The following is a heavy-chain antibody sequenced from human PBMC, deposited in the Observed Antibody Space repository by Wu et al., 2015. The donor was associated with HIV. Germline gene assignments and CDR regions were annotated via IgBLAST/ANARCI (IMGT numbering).Heavy chain of an antibody. CDR2: INPSDGST. V-gene: IGHV1-46*01. D-gene: IGHD3-10*01. CDR1: GYIFTSYY. CDR3: ASEYYYGSGSYFH. J-gene: IGHJ4*02. Sequence: QVQLVQSGAEVKKPGASVKVSCKASGYIFTSYYIHWVRQAPGQGLEWMGIINPSDGSTSYAQKFQGRVTMTRDTSTNTVYMELSSLRSEDTAVYYCASEYYYGSGSYFHWGRGNAGHRLL.